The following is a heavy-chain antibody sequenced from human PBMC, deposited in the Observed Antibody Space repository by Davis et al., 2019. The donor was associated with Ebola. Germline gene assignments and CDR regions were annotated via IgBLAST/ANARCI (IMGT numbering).Heavy chain of an antibody. CDR3: ARVLTGFSLRPYFDY. D-gene: IGHD3-9*01. CDR2: ISNDGSKT. Sequence: PGGSLRLSCETSGFTFSDYAVHWVRQAPGKGLEWVTVISNDGSKTYYADSVKGRLTISRDNSKNTLYLQMNSLRAEDTAVYYCARVLTGFSLRPYFDYWGQGTLVIVSS. CDR1: GFTFSDYA. J-gene: IGHJ4*02. V-gene: IGHV3-30-3*01.